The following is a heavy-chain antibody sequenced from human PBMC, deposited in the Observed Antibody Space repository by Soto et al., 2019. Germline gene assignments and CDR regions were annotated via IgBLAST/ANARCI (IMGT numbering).Heavy chain of an antibody. D-gene: IGHD4-17*01. V-gene: IGHV4-30-4*01. CDR2: ISYTGTT. CDR1: GSSISDECH. Sequence: SETLSLTCTVSGSSISDECHWTWIRQSPAKGLEWIGYISYTGTTYYNPSLKSRVTISGDTSKNQFSLRMASVTAADTAVYYRARQPTVTTTRRFFDSWGQGSLVTVSS. J-gene: IGHJ4*02. CDR3: ARQPTVTTTRRFFDS.